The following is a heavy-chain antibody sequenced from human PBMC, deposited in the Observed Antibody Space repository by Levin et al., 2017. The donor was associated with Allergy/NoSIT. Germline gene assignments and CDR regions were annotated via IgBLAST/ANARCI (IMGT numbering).Heavy chain of an antibody. D-gene: IGHD6-6*01. V-gene: IGHV3-30-3*01. CDR1: GFTFSSYA. CDR3: ARDSGYSSSSGLY. J-gene: IGHJ4*02. Sequence: GESLKISCAASGFTFSSYAMHWVRQAPGKGLEWVAVISYDGSNKYYADSVKGRFTISRDNSKNTLYLQMNSLRAEDTAVYYCARDSGYSSSSGLYWGQGTLVTVSS. CDR2: ISYDGSNK.